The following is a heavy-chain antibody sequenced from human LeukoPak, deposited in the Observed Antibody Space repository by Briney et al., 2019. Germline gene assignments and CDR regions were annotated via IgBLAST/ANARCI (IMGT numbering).Heavy chain of an antibody. D-gene: IGHD3-22*01. CDR1: GGSFSGYY. J-gene: IGHJ6*03. CDR2: INHSGST. V-gene: IGHV4-34*01. Sequence: KPSETLSLTCAVYGGSFSGYYWSWIRQPPGKGLEWIGEINHSGSTNYNPSLKSRVTISVDTSKNQFSLKLSSVTAADTAVYYCARGYYYDSTGYYYGSYYYYYYMDVWGKGTTVTVSS. CDR3: ARGYYYDSTGYYYGSYYYYYYMDV.